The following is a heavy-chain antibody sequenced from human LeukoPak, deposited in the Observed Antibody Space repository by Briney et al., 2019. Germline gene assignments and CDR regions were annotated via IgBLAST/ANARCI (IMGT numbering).Heavy chain of an antibody. J-gene: IGHJ4*02. D-gene: IGHD3-22*01. CDR3: ARGRYRPRGITMIVVVIGFDY. Sequence: PSETLSLTSAVYGGSFCGYYWSWMRQPPGKGLEWIGELNHSGSTNYNPSLKSRVTISVNTSKNQFSLKLSSVTAADTAVYYCARGRYRPRGITMIVVVIGFDYWGQGTLVTVSS. V-gene: IGHV4-34*01. CDR2: LNHSGST. CDR1: GGSFCGYY.